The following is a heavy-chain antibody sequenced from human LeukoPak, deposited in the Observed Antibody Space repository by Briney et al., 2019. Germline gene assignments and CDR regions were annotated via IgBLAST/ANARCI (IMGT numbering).Heavy chain of an antibody. CDR2: ISYDGSNK. Sequence: GGSLRLSCAASGFTFSSYAMHWVRQTPGKGLEWVAVISYDGSNKYYADSVKGRFTISRDNSKNTLYLQMNSLRAEDTAVYYCAKGSSGWFGELFTKDYWGQGTLVTVSS. CDR1: GFTFSSYA. V-gene: IGHV3-30*04. J-gene: IGHJ4*02. CDR3: AKGSSGWFGELFTKDY. D-gene: IGHD3-10*01.